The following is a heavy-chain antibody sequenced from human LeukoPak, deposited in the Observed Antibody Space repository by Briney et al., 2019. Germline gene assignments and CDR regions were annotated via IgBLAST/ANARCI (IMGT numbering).Heavy chain of an antibody. CDR2: ISGSAGST. CDR1: GFTFSSYG. Sequence: PGGSLRLSCAASGFTFSSYGMSWVRQAPGKGLEWVSAISGSAGSTYYADSVRGRFTVSRDNSKNTLYLQMNRLRAGDTAVYYCAKERWSGSHYHFDYWGQGTLVTVSS. V-gene: IGHV3-23*01. J-gene: IGHJ4*02. CDR3: AKERWSGSHYHFDY. D-gene: IGHD3-3*01.